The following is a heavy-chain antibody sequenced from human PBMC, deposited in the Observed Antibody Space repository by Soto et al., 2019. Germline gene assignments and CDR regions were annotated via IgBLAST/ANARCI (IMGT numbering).Heavy chain of an antibody. J-gene: IGHJ4*02. CDR2: MNPNSGNT. D-gene: IGHD1-7*01. CDR3: ARESGTTDYSPDY. CDR1: GYTFTSYD. Sequence: QVQLVQSGAEVKKPGASVKVSCKASGYTFTSYDINWVRQATGQGLEWMGWMNPNSGNTGSAQKCQVRVTMTINTSISTAYMELSSLRSEDTAVYYCARESGTTDYSPDYWGQGTLVTVSS. V-gene: IGHV1-8*01.